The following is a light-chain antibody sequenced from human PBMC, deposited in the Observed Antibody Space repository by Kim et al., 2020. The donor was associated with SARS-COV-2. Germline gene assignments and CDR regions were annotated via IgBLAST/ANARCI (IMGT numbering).Light chain of an antibody. CDR1: SSNIGNNS. Sequence: GQRVTISCSGSSSNIGNNSVSWYQQLPGTAPKLLIYDNLKRPSGIPDRCSGSKSGTSATLGITGLQTGDEADYYCGTWDGSLSAAVFGGGTQLTVL. CDR3: GTWDGSLSAAV. CDR2: DNL. J-gene: IGLJ2*01. V-gene: IGLV1-51*01.